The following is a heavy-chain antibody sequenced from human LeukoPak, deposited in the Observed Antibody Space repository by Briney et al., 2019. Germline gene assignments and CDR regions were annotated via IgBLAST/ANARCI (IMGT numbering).Heavy chain of an antibody. V-gene: IGHV4-31*11. CDR2: IYYSGST. CDR3: ARDHNDFWSGYSGFVY. CDR1: GGSFSGYY. Sequence: SETLSLTCAVYGGSFSGYYWSWIRQHPGKGLEWIGYIYYSGSTYYNPSLKSRVTISVDTSKSQFSLKLSSVTAADTAVYYCARDHNDFWSGYSGFVYWGQGTLVTVSS. J-gene: IGHJ4*02. D-gene: IGHD3-3*01.